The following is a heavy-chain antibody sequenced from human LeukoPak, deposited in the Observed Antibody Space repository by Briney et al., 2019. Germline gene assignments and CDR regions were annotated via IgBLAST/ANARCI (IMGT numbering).Heavy chain of an antibody. D-gene: IGHD1-26*01. CDR1: GGTFSSYT. V-gene: IGHV1-69*04. CDR3: ARDRGFGSGSYNAFDI. CDR2: IIPILGIA. Sequence: SVKVSCKASGGTFSSYTISWVRQAPGQGLEWMGRIIPILGIANYAQKFQGRVTITADKSTSTAYMELSSLRSEDTAVYYCARDRGFGSGSYNAFDIWGQGTMVTVSS. J-gene: IGHJ3*02.